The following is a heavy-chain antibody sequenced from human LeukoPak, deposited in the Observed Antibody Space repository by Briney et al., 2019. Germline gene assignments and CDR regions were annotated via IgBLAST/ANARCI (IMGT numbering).Heavy chain of an antibody. CDR2: ISNTGSVI. V-gene: IGHV3-48*04. D-gene: IGHD3-10*01. J-gene: IGHJ3*02. CDR3: ARRGLWFGELSSAFDI. CDR1: GSTFSSHT. Sequence: PGGSLRLSCAASGSTFSSHTMNWVRQAPGKGLEWVSHISNTGSVIYYADSVKGRFTISRDNAKNSLYLQMNSLRAEDTAVYYCARRGLWFGELSSAFDIWGQGTMVTVSS.